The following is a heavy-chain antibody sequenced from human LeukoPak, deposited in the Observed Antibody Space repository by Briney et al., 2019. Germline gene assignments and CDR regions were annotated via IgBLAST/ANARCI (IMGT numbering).Heavy chain of an antibody. CDR2: ISGSGGST. CDR1: GFFFSSYA. CDR3: AKDAGYYDSSGYYLD. D-gene: IGHD3-22*01. V-gene: IGHV3-23*01. Sequence: GGSLRLSCAASGFFFSSYAMSWVRQAPGKGLEWVSAISGSGGSTYYADSVKGRFTISRDNSKNTLYLQMNSLRAEDTAVYYCAKDAGYYDSSGYYLDWGQGTLVTVSS. J-gene: IGHJ4*02.